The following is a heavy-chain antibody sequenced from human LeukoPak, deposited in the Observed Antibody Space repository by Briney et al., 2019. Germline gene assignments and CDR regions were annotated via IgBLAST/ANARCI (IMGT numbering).Heavy chain of an antibody. J-gene: IGHJ5*02. CDR2: IYAGGST. CDR3: ARGPPYYYGSGSTNWFDP. CDR1: GLTVDNHY. D-gene: IGHD3-10*01. Sequence: GGSLRLSCAASGLTVDNHYMSWVRQAPGKGLEWVSVIYAGGSTYYVDSVKDRFTISRDNSKNTPYLKMKSLRDEDTAVYYCARGPPYYYGSGSTNWFDPGGQGTLVTVSS. V-gene: IGHV3-66*01.